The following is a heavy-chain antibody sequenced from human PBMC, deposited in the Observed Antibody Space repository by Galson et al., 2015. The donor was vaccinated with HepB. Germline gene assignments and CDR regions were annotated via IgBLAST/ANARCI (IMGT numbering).Heavy chain of an antibody. CDR3: ARENNLYSSGWSQFFYYYGMDV. CDR2: IKQDGSEK. D-gene: IGHD6-19*01. CDR1: GFTFSSYW. V-gene: IGHV3-7*03. J-gene: IGHJ6*02. Sequence: SLRLSCAASGFTFSSYWMSWVRQAPGKGLEWVANIKQDGSEKYYVDSVKGRFTISRDNAKNSLYLQMNSLRAEDTAVYYCARENNLYSSGWSQFFYYYGMDVWGQGTTVTVSS.